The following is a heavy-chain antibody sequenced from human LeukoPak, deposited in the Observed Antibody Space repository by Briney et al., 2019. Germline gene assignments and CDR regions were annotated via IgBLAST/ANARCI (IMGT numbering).Heavy chain of an antibody. J-gene: IGHJ3*02. CDR3: AKSYGDAFDI. CDR2: MNPNSGYT. V-gene: IGHV1-8*01. Sequence: ASVKVSCKASGYTFTNYDINWVRQATGQGLEWMGWMNPNSGYTDYAEKFQGRLTMTRNTSIRTAYMELRSLRSEDTAVYYCAKSYGDAFDIWGHGTMVTVSS. D-gene: IGHD2-8*01. CDR1: GYTFTNYD.